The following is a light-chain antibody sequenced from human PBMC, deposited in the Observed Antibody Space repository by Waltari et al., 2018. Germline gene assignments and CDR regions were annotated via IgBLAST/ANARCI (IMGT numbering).Light chain of an antibody. CDR2: DVS. V-gene: IGLV2-14*01. Sequence: QSALTQPASVSGSPGQSITISCTGTSSDVGFYNYVSWYQQHPGKAPKLMIYDVSGRPSGVSNRFSGSKSGNTASLTISGLQGEDEADYYCNSYAGSSSWVFGGGTKLTVL. J-gene: IGLJ3*02. CDR3: NSYAGSSSWV. CDR1: SSDVGFYNY.